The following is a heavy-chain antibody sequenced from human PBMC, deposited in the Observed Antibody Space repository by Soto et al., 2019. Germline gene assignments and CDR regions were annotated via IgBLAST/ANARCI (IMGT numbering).Heavy chain of an antibody. V-gene: IGHV3-23*01. D-gene: IGHD6-19*01. CDR3: ARRSSGWYFDY. CDR2: ISGSGGST. CDR1: GFTFSNYA. Sequence: EVQLLESGGGLVQPGGSLRLSCAAPGFTFSNYAMNWVRQAPGKGLEWVSVISGSGGSTYYADSVKGRFTISRDNSKTTLYLQMNSLRGEDTAVYYCARRSSGWYFDYWGHGTLVTVSS. J-gene: IGHJ4*01.